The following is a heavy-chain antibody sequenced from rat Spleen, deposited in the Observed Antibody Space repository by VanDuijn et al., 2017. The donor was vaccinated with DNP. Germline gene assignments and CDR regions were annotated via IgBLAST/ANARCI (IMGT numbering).Heavy chain of an antibody. CDR1: GFSLPMYH. Sequence: QVQLKESGPGLVQPSQTLSLTCTVSGFSLPMYHVHWIRQPPGKGLEWMGIVWSNGDTSYNSLLKSRLSISRDTSKSQVFLKMNSLKPEDTGTYFCARHSPRRVWGYFDFWGPGTMVTVSS. J-gene: IGHJ1*01. CDR2: VWSNGDT. D-gene: IGHD1-11*01. CDR3: ARHSPRRVWGYFDF. V-gene: IGHV2-32*01.